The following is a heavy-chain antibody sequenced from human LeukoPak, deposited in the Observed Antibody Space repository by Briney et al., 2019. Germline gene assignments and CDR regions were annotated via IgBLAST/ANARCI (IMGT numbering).Heavy chain of an antibody. CDR3: ARSDSWGELSSVFDY. Sequence: ASVKVSCKASGGPFNNYAISWVRQAPGQGLEWMGGIIPMFDSENYAQKFRGRVTITADESTSTAYMELNRLRSEDTAVYYCARSDSWGELSSVFDYWGQGTLVTVSS. V-gene: IGHV1-69*13. D-gene: IGHD3-16*02. CDR2: IIPMFDSE. J-gene: IGHJ4*02. CDR1: GGPFNNYA.